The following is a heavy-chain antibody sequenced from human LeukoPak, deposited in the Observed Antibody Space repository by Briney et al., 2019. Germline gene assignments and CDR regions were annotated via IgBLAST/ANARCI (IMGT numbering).Heavy chain of an antibody. CDR2: TSSSSSTI. J-gene: IGHJ3*02. Sequence: GGSLRLSCAASGFTFSSYSMNWVRQAPGKGLEWVSYTSSSSSTIYYADSVKGRFTISRDNAKNSLYLQMNSLRAEDTAVYYCARRGGSYPIDDAFDIWGQGTMVTVSS. D-gene: IGHD1-26*01. V-gene: IGHV3-48*01. CDR1: GFTFSSYS. CDR3: ARRGGSYPIDDAFDI.